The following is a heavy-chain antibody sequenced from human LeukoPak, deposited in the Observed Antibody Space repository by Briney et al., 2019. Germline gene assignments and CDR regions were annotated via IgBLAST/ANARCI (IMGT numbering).Heavy chain of an antibody. V-gene: IGHV4-34*01. CDR3: ANRFVVVPAAIFTSAGSWFDP. J-gene: IGHJ5*02. D-gene: IGHD2-2*01. Sequence: SETLSLTCAVYGGSFSGYYWSWIRQLPGKGLEWIGEINHSGSTNYNPSLKSRVTISVDTSKNQFSLKLSSVTAADTAVYYCANRFVVVPAAIFTSAGSWFDPWGQGTLVTVSS. CDR2: INHSGST. CDR1: GGSFSGYY.